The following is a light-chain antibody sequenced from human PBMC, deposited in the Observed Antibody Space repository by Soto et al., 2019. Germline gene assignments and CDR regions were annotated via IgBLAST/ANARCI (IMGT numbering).Light chain of an antibody. CDR2: GAS. Sequence: EIVLTQSPATLSLSPGERATLSCRASQSVSSSYLAWYQQKPGQAPRLLIYGASSRAPGIPDRFSGGGSGTDFTLTISSLEPEDFTLYYCQQYVTSASTFGQGTRLEIK. CDR3: QQYVTSAST. CDR1: QSVSSSY. J-gene: IGKJ5*01. V-gene: IGKV3-20*01.